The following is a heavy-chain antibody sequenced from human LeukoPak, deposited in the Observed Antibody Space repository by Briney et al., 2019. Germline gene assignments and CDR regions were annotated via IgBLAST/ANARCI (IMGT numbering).Heavy chain of an antibody. J-gene: IGHJ4*02. CDR1: GYSFIHYV. CDR3: VRQVDITMALPDY. V-gene: IGHV1-18*01. Sequence: SSVKVSCKTSGYSFIHYVISWVRQARGQWLEWLGWISCYSGSTDYAQKFQGRVTMTTDTSTATAYIDLRRLRAADTAVYCCVRQVDITMALPDYWGPGTLVTVSS. D-gene: IGHD5-18*01. CDR2: ISCYSGST.